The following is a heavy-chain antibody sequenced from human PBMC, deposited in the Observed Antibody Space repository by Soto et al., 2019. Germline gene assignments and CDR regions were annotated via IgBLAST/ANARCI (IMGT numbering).Heavy chain of an antibody. J-gene: IGHJ6*02. CDR1: GYSFTSYW. V-gene: IGHV5-51*01. D-gene: IGHD6-19*01. CDR3: ARLKQWAWGGMKWNYYYGMDV. CDR2: IYPGDPDT. Sequence: ESLKISCTASGYSFTSYWIGWVRQMPGKGLEWMGIIYPGDPDTRYSPSFQGQVTISADNSISTAYLQWSSLKASDTAMYYCARLKQWAWGGMKWNYYYGMDVWRQGTTVTVSS.